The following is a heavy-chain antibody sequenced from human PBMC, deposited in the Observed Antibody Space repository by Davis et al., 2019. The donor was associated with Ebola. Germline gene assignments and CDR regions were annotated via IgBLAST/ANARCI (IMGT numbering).Heavy chain of an antibody. V-gene: IGHV4-59*12. Sequence: GSLRLSCTVSGGSIGTNYWNWIRQPPGKGLEYIGYGYYSGNNHYNPSLKSRVTISVDTSKNQFSLKLSSVTAADTAVYYCARERFLEWYKYGMDVWGKGTTVTVSS. CDR2: GYYSGNN. J-gene: IGHJ6*04. CDR3: ARERFLEWYKYGMDV. D-gene: IGHD3-3*01. CDR1: GGSIGTNY.